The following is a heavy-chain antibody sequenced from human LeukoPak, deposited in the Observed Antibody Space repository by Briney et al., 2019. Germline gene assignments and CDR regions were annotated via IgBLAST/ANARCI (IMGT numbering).Heavy chain of an antibody. D-gene: IGHD3-9*01. Sequence: SVNVSCKASGGTFSSYAISWVRQAPGQGLEWMGGIVPIFGTANYAQKFQGRVTITADESTSTAYMDLSSLRSEDTAVYYRARLLRYFDWTHNGSFDYWGQGTLVTVSS. V-gene: IGHV1-69*13. CDR1: GGTFSSYA. J-gene: IGHJ4*02. CDR3: ARLLRYFDWTHNGSFDY. CDR2: IVPIFGTA.